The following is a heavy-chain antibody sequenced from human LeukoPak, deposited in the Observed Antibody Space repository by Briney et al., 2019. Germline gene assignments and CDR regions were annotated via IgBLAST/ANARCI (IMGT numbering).Heavy chain of an antibody. CDR1: GGSVSSGNYY. V-gene: IGHV4-61*01. D-gene: IGHD6-13*01. Sequence: SETLFLTCSVPGGSVSSGNYYWSCIRQPPGNGLDWLGFMSNSGHTDYSHCLKSRVTISADTSKYQFSLKLNSVTAADTDVYYGAGVSAAGTGPDYWGQGTLVIVSS. CDR2: MSNSGHT. CDR3: AGVSAAGTGPDY. J-gene: IGHJ4*02.